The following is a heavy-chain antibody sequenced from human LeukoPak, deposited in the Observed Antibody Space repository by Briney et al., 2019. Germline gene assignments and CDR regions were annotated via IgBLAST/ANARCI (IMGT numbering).Heavy chain of an antibody. V-gene: IGHV4-34*01. CDR1: GESFSGYY. J-gene: IGHJ4*02. D-gene: IGHD6-19*01. CDR2: INPSGGS. CDR3: ARDSGGWSLDY. Sequence: SETLSLTCAVYGESFSGYYWSWIRQPPGKGLEWIGEINPSGGSNYNPSLKSRVTISVDTSKNQFSLKLRSVTAADTAVYYCARDSGGWSLDYWGQGTLATVSS.